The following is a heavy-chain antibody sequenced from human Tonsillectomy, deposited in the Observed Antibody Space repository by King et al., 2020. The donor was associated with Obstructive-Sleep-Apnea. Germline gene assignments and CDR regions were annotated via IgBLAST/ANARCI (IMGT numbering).Heavy chain of an antibody. CDR2: IYYNGNT. D-gene: IGHD3-16*01. J-gene: IGHJ4*02. CDR3: AGGLGGFSDY. Sequence: VQLQESGPGLVKPSQTLSLICSVSGGSVSNGAYFWSWIRQHPGKGLEWIGYIYYNGNTYHNPSLKSRVNISVDTTKNQFSLRLGSVTAADTAGYYCAGGLGGFSDYGGKGSLVTVSS. CDR1: GGSVSNGAYF. V-gene: IGHV4-31*03.